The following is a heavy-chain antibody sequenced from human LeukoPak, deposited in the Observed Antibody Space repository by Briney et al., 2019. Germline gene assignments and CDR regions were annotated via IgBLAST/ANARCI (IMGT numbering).Heavy chain of an antibody. Sequence: PGRSLRLSCAASGFTFSSYGMHWVRQAPGKGLEWVAVISYDGSNKYYADSVKGRFTISRDNSKNTLYLQMNSLRAEDTAVYYCARVTSLGYCSSTSCPFDYWGQGTLVTVSS. J-gene: IGHJ4*02. CDR1: GFTFSSYG. CDR3: ARVTSLGYCSSTSCPFDY. D-gene: IGHD2-2*01. CDR2: ISYDGSNK. V-gene: IGHV3-30*03.